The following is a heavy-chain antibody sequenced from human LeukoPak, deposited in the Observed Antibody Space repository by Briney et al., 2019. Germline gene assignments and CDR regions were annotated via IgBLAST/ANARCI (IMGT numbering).Heavy chain of an antibody. CDR1: GYTLTSYE. Sequence: ASVKVSCKASGYTLTSYEINWVRQATGHGLEWMGWMNPNRGNTGYAQKFQGRVTMTRNTSISTAYMELSSLRSEDTAVYYCARDYFGSGRGYYYMDVWGKGPTVTVSS. CDR3: ARDYFGSGRGYYYMDV. J-gene: IGHJ6*03. D-gene: IGHD3-10*01. V-gene: IGHV1-8*01. CDR2: MNPNRGNT.